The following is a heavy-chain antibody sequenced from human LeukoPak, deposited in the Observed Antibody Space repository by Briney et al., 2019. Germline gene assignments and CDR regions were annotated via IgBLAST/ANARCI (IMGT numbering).Heavy chain of an antibody. D-gene: IGHD4-17*01. Sequence: GGSLRLSCAASGFTFSSYSMNWVRQAPGKGLEWVSSISSSSSYIYYADSVKGRFTISRDNAKNSLYLQMNSPRAEDTAVYYCARAPLYGDXGXXYXXXXXDVWXXGTTVTVS. CDR3: ARAPLYGDXGXXYXXXXXDV. CDR1: GFTFSSYS. V-gene: IGHV3-21*01. J-gene: IGHJ6*02. CDR2: ISSSSSYI.